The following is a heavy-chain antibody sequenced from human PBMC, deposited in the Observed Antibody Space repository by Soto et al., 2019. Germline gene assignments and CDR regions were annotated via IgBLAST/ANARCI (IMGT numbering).Heavy chain of an antibody. CDR3: ERDTLGATTYFDY. D-gene: IGHD1-26*01. V-gene: IGHV4-61*01. CDR1: GGSVSSGSYY. J-gene: IGHJ4*02. Sequence: QVQLQESGPGLVKPSETLSLTCTVSGGSVSSGSYYWSWIRQHPVKVLEWIGYIYYSGSTNYNPSLKSRVTISVDTSKKQLSLKLSSVTAAGRAVYYCERDTLGATTYFDYWGQGTLVRVSS. CDR2: IYYSGST.